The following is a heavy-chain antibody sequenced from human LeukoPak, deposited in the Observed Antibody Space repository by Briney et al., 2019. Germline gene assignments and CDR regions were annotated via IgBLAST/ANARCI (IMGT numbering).Heavy chain of an antibody. CDR2: ISSSGSTI. Sequence: GGSLRLSCAASGFTFSDYYMSWIRQAPGKGLEWVSYISSSGSTIYYADSVKGRFTISRNNAKNSLYLQMNSLRAEDTAVYYCARDQAYYYYGMDVWGQGTTVTVSS. CDR3: ARDQAYYYYGMDV. V-gene: IGHV3-11*01. CDR1: GFTFSDYY. J-gene: IGHJ6*02.